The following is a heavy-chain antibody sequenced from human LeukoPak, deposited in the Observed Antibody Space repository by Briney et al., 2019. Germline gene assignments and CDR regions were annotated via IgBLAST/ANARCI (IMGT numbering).Heavy chain of an antibody. D-gene: IGHD3-22*01. CDR3: ARDSQYYYXSSGYYX. CDR2: IIPIFGTA. CDR1: GGTFSSYA. Sequence: SVKVSCKASGGTFSSYAISWVRQAPGQGLEWMGRIIPIFGTANYAQKFQGRVTITTDESTSTAYMELGSLRSEDTAVYYCARDSQYYYXSSGYYXWGQGTLVTVSS. V-gene: IGHV1-69*05. J-gene: IGHJ4*02.